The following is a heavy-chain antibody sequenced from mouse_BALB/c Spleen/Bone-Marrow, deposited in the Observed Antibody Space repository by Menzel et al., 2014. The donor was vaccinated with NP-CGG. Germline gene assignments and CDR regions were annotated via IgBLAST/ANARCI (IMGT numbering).Heavy chain of an antibody. CDR3: AREVYGSWFAY. D-gene: IGHD2-2*01. J-gene: IGHJ3*01. Sequence: VQLVESGAELARPGASVKMSCKAPGYTFAYYTVHWVKQRPGQGLEWIGYINPSSGYTNYNQKFKDKATLTTDKSSSTAYMQLSSLTSEDSAVYYCAREVYGSWFAYWGQGTLVTVSA. CDR1: GYTFAYYT. V-gene: IGHV1-4*01. CDR2: INPSSGYT.